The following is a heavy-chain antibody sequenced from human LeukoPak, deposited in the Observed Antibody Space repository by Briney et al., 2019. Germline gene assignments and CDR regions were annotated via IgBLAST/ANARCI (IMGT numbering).Heavy chain of an antibody. CDR1: EFTFSSYA. J-gene: IGHJ4*02. V-gene: IGHV3-23*01. Sequence: GGSLRLSCAASEFTFSSYAMSWVRQTPGKGLEWVPGIRSTGGGTYYADSVKGRFTISRDNSKNTLYLQMNSLRAEDTAVYYCAKELAAVGVPSFDSWGQGTLVTVSS. D-gene: IGHD6-13*01. CDR3: AKELAAVGVPSFDS. CDR2: IRSTGGGT.